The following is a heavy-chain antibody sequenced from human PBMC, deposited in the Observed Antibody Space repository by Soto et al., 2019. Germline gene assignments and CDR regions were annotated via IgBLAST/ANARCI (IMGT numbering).Heavy chain of an antibody. CDR1: GFTFGDYA. J-gene: IGHJ4*02. CDR2: ISVSGGST. V-gene: IGHV3-23*01. D-gene: IGHD1-1*01. Sequence: GGSLRLSCTASGFTFGDYAMSWFRQAPGKGLEWVSAISVSGGSTYYADSVKGRFTISRDNSKNTLYLQMNSLRAEDTAVYYCAKQGTFQLFDFWGLGTLVTVSS. CDR3: AKQGTFQLFDF.